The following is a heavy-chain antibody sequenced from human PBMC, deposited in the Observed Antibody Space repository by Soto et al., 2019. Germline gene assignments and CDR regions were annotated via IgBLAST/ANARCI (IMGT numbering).Heavy chain of an antibody. Sequence: SETLSLTCAASGGSISNYYWSWIRQPAGKGLEWIGRFYASGYTNYNPSLKSRVTMSLDISKNQFSLRLSSVTAADTAVYYCARGNQVAMSDYWGQGTLVTSPQ. J-gene: IGHJ4*02. CDR2: FYASGYT. CDR3: ARGNQVAMSDY. CDR1: GGSISNYY. V-gene: IGHV4-4*07.